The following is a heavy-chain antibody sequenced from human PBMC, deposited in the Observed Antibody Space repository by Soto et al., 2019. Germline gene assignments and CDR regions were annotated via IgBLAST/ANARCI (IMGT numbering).Heavy chain of an antibody. CDR1: GGSISSGGYY. J-gene: IGHJ6*02. V-gene: IGHV4-31*03. Sequence: SETLSLTCTVSGGSISSGGYYWSWIRQHPGKGLEWIGYIYYSGSTYYNPSLKSRVTISVDTSKNQFSLKLSSVTAADTAVYYCARITEGYGMDVWGQGTTVTVSS. CDR2: IYYSGST. CDR3: ARITEGYGMDV.